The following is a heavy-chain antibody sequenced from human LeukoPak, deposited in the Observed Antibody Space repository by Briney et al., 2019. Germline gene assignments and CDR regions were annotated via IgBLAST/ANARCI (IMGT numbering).Heavy chain of an antibody. CDR1: GYTFTDYY. Sequence: ASVKVSCKASGYTFTDYYMHWVQQAPGKGLEWMGRVDPEDGETIYAEKFQGRVTITADTSTDTAYMELSGLRSEDTAVYYCATSIAAAGPFDYWGQGTLVTVSS. D-gene: IGHD6-13*01. V-gene: IGHV1-69-2*01. J-gene: IGHJ4*02. CDR3: ATSIAAAGPFDY. CDR2: VDPEDGET.